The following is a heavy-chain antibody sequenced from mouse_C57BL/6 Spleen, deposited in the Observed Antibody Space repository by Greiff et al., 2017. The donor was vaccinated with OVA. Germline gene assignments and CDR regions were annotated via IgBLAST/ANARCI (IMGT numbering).Heavy chain of an antibody. CDR2: IWSGGST. CDR1: GFSLTSYG. J-gene: IGHJ1*03. V-gene: IGHV2-2*01. Sequence: QVQLQQSGPGLVQPSQSLSITCTVSGFSLTSYGVHWVRQSPGKGLEWLGVIWSGGSTDYNAAFISRLSISKDNSKSQVFFKMNSLQADDTAIYYCARNSYYYGSGYFDVWGTGTTVTVSS. CDR3: ARNSYYYGSGYFDV. D-gene: IGHD1-1*01.